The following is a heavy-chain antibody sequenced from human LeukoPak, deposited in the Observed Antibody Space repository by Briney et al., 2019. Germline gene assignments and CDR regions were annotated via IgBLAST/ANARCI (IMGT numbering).Heavy chain of an antibody. CDR3: ARVVGYGDYYYYYYMDV. J-gene: IGHJ6*03. CDR1: EYTFTGYY. V-gene: IGHV1-2*02. D-gene: IGHD4-17*01. CDR2: IDPNTGDS. Sequence: ASVKVSCKASEYTFTGYYIHWVRQAPGQGLEWMGWIDPNTGDSNYVQKFQGRVTMTRDTSISTAYMELSRLRSDDTAVYYCARVVGYGDYYYYYYMDVWGKGTTVTVSS.